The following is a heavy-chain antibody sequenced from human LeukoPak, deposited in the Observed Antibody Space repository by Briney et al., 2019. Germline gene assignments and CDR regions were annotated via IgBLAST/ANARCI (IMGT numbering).Heavy chain of an antibody. J-gene: IGHJ4*02. CDR2: MNPNSGNT. CDR1: GYTFTSYG. V-gene: IGHV1-8*02. Sequence: ASVKVSCKASGYTFTSYGISWVRQATVQGLEWMGWMNPNSGNTGYGQSFQGRITMTRDISIGTAYMELSNLTSEDTAIYYCTRGSSGRRDNWGQGTLVTVSA. D-gene: IGHD6-19*01. CDR3: TRGSSGRRDN.